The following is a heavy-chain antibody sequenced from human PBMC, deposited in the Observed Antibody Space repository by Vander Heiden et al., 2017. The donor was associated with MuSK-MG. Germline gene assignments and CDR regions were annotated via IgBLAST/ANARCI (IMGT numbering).Heavy chain of an antibody. CDR1: GSTFSRYA. CDR2: IIPIFGTA. D-gene: IGHD4-17*01. Sequence: QVQLVQSGAEVKKPGSSVKVSCKWSGSTFSRYAISWVRQAPGQGLEWMGGIIPIFGTANYAQKFQGRVTITADESTSTPYMELSSLRSEDTAVYYCACPTTVTPDAFDIWCEGPMVAVAS. V-gene: IGHV1-69*01. J-gene: IGHJ3*02. CDR3: ACPTTVTPDAFDI.